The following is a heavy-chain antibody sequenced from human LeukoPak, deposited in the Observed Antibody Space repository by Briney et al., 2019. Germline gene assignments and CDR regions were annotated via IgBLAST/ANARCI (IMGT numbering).Heavy chain of an antibody. CDR2: IYSGGST. J-gene: IGHJ6*02. D-gene: IGHD3-10*01. CDR1: GFTFSSYA. V-gene: IGHV3-66*02. Sequence: GGSLRLSCAASGFTFSSYAMSWVRQAPGKGLEWVSVIYSGGSTFYADSVEGRFTISRDNSNNTLYLQMNSLRAEDTAVYYCARYYGSGRGYYGMDVWGQGTTVTVSS. CDR3: ARYYGSGRGYYGMDV.